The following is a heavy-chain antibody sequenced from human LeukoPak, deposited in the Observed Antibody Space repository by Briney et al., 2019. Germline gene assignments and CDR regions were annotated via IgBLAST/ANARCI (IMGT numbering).Heavy chain of an antibody. CDR3: ARGVGSGYTDY. CDR2: IYYSGST. D-gene: IGHD3-22*01. Sequence: SETLSLTCTVSGGSISSYYWSWIRQPPGKGLEWIGYIYYSGSTNYNPSLKSRVTISLDTSKNQFSLKLISVTAADTAVYYCARGVGSGYTDYWGQGALVTVSS. J-gene: IGHJ4*02. V-gene: IGHV4-59*01. CDR1: GGSISSYY.